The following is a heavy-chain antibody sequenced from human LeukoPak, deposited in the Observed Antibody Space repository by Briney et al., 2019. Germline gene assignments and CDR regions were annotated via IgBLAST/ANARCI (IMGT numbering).Heavy chain of an antibody. Sequence: SSETLSLTCTVSGGSISSYYWSWIRQPPGKGLEWIGYIYYSGSTNYNPSLKSRVTISVDTSKNQFSLKLSSVTAADTAVYYCARHQYYDFWSGYPKNAFDIWGQGTMVTVSS. CDR2: IYYSGST. CDR3: ARHQYYDFWSGYPKNAFDI. V-gene: IGHV4-59*08. J-gene: IGHJ3*02. D-gene: IGHD3-3*01. CDR1: GGSISSYY.